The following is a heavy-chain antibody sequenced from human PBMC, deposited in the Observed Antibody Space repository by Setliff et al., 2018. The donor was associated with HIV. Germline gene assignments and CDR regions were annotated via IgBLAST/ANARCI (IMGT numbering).Heavy chain of an antibody. J-gene: IGHJ4*02. CDR2: IYYSGST. V-gene: IGHV4-30-4*02. CDR3: TKGGMTTGDY. D-gene: IGHD4-17*01. CDR1: GGSISSGDYY. Sequence: TSETLSLTCTVSGGSISSGDYYWSWIRQPPGKGLEWIGYIYYSGSTYYNPSLKSRVTISVDTSKNQFSLQLNNLRPEDTAFYYCTKGGMTTGDYWGQGTLVTVSS.